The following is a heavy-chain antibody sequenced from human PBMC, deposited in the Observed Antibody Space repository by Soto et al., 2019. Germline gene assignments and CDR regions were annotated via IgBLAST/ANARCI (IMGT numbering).Heavy chain of an antibody. CDR2: INAGSGNT. CDR3: ARVPPWGNSGSYYIQHYDS. J-gene: IGHJ4*02. CDR1: GYTFTTYA. D-gene: IGHD3-10*01. Sequence: QVRLVQSGAEVKRPGASVKVSCKSSGYTFTTYAIHWVRQAPGQRLQWIGWINAGSGNTKYSQDFQGRVTFTRDTSATTSYMELSSLTSEDTAVYYCARVPPWGNSGSYYIQHYDSWGQGTLVTVSS. V-gene: IGHV1-3*01.